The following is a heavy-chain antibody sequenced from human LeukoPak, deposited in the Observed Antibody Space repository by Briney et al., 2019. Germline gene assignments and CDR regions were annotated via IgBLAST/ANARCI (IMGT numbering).Heavy chain of an antibody. CDR1: GGTFSSYA. Sequence: ASVKVSCKASGGTFSSYAISWVRQAPGQGLEWMGGIIPIFGTANYAQKFQGRVTITTDESTSTAYMELSSLRSEDTAVCYCAVGFYIAVAGTWGFDYWGQGTLVTVSS. D-gene: IGHD6-19*01. CDR3: AVGFYIAVAGTWGFDY. V-gene: IGHV1-69*05. J-gene: IGHJ4*02. CDR2: IIPIFGTA.